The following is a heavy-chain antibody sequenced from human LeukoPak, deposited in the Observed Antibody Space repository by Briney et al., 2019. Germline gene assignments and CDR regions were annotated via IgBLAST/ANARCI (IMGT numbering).Heavy chain of an antibody. D-gene: IGHD3-22*01. V-gene: IGHV1-18*01. CDR2: ISAYNGNT. Sequence: ASVKVSCKASGYTYTSYGISWVRQAPGQGLEWMGWISAYNGNTNYAQKLQGRVTMTTDTSTSTAYMELRSLRSDDTAVYYCARARYYYDSSGYYSVFDYWGQGTLVTVSS. J-gene: IGHJ4*02. CDR1: GYTYTSYG. CDR3: ARARYYYDSSGYYSVFDY.